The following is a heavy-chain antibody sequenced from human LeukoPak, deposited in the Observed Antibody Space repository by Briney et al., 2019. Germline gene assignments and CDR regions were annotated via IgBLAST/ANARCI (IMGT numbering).Heavy chain of an antibody. V-gene: IGHV4-59*12. CDR2: IYYSGST. CDR3: ARDPYYGMDV. CDR1: GGSISSYY. Sequence: SETLSLTCTVSGGSISSYYWSWIRHPPGKGLEWIGYIYYSGSTNYNPSLKNNPSLTSRVTISVDTSKNQFSLKLSSVTAADTAVYYCARDPYYGMDVWGQGTTVTVSS. J-gene: IGHJ6*02.